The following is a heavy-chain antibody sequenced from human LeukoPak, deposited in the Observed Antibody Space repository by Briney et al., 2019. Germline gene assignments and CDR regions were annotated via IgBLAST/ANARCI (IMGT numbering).Heavy chain of an antibody. CDR3: AREGWDYYYYMDV. CDR2: IYYSGRT. J-gene: IGHJ6*03. CDR1: GGSINSSSSYY. V-gene: IGHV4-39*07. D-gene: IGHD1-26*01. Sequence: SETLSLTCTVSGGSINSSSSYYWGWIRQPPGKGLEWIGSIYYSGRTYYNPSLKSRATISVDTSKNQFSLKLSSVTAADTAVYYCAREGWDYYYYMDVWGKGTTVTVSS.